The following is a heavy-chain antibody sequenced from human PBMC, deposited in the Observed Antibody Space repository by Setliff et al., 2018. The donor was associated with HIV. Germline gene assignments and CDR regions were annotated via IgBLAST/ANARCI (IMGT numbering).Heavy chain of an antibody. CDR2: IKQDGSEK. CDR3: ARDREYYDSSGYYAVTAFDI. D-gene: IGHD3-22*01. Sequence: GGSLRLSCAASGFTFRNYWMSWVRQAPGKGLEWVANIKQDGSEKYYVDSVKGRFTVSRDNARNSLFLQMHSLRAEDTAVYYCARDREYYDSSGYYAVTAFDIWGQGTMVTV. J-gene: IGHJ3*02. CDR1: GFTFRNYW. V-gene: IGHV3-7*01.